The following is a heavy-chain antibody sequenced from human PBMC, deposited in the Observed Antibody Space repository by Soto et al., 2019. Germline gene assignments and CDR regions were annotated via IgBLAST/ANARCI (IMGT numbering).Heavy chain of an antibody. D-gene: IGHD4-17*01. V-gene: IGHV4-59*01. CDR1: GGSISSYY. J-gene: IGHJ4*02. CDR3: ARADYGDYGGVFDY. Sequence: SETLSLTCTVSGGSISSYYWSWIRQPPGKGLEWIGYIYYSGSTNYNPSLKSRVTISVDTSKNQFSLKLSSMTAADTAVYYCARADYGDYGGVFDYWGQGTLVTVSS. CDR2: IYYSGST.